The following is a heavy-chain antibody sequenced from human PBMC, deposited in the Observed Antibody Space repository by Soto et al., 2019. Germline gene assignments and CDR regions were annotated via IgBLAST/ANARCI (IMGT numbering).Heavy chain of an antibody. D-gene: IGHD2-15*01. CDR1: GYSFTSYG. V-gene: IGHV1-18*01. Sequence: ASVKVSCKVSGYSFTSYGISWVRQAPGQWLEWMGWISAYNGNTNYAQKLQGRVTMTTDTSTSTAYMELRSLRSDDTAVYYCARVRIVVVVAATQPFDYWGQGTLVTVSS. J-gene: IGHJ4*02. CDR3: ARVRIVVVVAATQPFDY. CDR2: ISAYNGNT.